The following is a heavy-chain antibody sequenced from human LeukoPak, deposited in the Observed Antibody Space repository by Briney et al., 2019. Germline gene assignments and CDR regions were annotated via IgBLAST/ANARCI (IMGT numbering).Heavy chain of an antibody. CDR2: IWYDGSNT. CDR1: GFIFSSYG. D-gene: IGHD3-16*01. CDR3: VRQWGEDY. Sequence: GGSLRLSCAASGFIFSSYGMHWVRQAPGKGLEWVAVIWYDGSNTYYADSVKGRFTISRDNSKNTLYLQMNNLTAEDTAVYYCVRQWGEDYWGQGTLVAVSS. J-gene: IGHJ4*02. V-gene: IGHV3-33*01.